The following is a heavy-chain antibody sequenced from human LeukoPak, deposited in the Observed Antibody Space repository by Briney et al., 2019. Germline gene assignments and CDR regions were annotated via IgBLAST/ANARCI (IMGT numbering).Heavy chain of an antibody. Sequence: GGSLRLPCAASGFTFSSYWMSWVRQAPGKGLEWVANIKPDGSEKYYVDSVKGRFTISRDNAKNSLYLQMNSLRVEDTAVYYCARHKLGLIDYWGQGTLVTVSS. CDR2: IKPDGSEK. D-gene: IGHD7-27*01. CDR3: ARHKLGLIDY. V-gene: IGHV3-7*01. CDR1: GFTFSSYW. J-gene: IGHJ4*02.